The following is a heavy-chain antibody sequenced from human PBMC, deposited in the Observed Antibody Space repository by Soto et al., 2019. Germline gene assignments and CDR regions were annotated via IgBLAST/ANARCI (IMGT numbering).Heavy chain of an antibody. D-gene: IGHD2-21*02. V-gene: IGHV3-30*03. Sequence: GSLRLSCAASGFTFSSYGMHWVRQAPGKGLEWVAVISYDGSNKYYADSVKGRFTISRDNSKNTLYLQMNSLRAEDTAVYYCASECGGDCSSGDYWGQGTLVTVSS. CDR3: ASECGGDCSSGDY. J-gene: IGHJ4*02. CDR1: GFTFSSYG. CDR2: ISYDGSNK.